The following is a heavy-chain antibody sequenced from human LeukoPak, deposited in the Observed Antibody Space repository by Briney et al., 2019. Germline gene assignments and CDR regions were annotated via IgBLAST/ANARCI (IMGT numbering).Heavy chain of an antibody. V-gene: IGHV4-34*01. Sequence: SETLSLTCAVYGGSFSGYYWSWIRQPPGKGLEWVGEINHRPTPHYNPSLNSRLTISLDTSKNQFSLKLSSVTAADSAVYFFARGGFGYWGQGTLVTVSS. CDR1: GGSFSGYY. CDR3: ARGGFGY. CDR2: INHRPTP. J-gene: IGHJ4*02.